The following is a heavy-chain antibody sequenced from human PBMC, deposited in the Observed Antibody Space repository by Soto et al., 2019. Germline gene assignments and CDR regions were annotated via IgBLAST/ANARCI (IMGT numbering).Heavy chain of an antibody. Sequence: GGSLRLSCAASGFTFSSYSMNWVRPAPGKGLERGSSISSSSYINYADSVKGRFTISRDNAKNSLYLQMNNLRAEDTAVYYCAGRSQLIFGVVNTIDYWGQGTLVTVSS. CDR1: GFTFSSYS. V-gene: IGHV3-21*01. D-gene: IGHD3-3*01. J-gene: IGHJ4*02. CDR2: ISSSSYI. CDR3: AGRSQLIFGVVNTIDY.